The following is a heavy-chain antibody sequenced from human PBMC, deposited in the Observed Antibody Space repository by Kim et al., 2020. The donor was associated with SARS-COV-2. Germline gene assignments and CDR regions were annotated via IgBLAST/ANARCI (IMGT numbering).Heavy chain of an antibody. CDR1: GGSLSGYY. CDR3: TRGGGYSWD. V-gene: IGHV4-34*01. J-gene: IGHJ4*02. D-gene: IGHD5-18*01. CDR2: IHHSGSA. Sequence: SETLSLTCAVHGGSLSGYYWNWIRQPPGKGLEWIGEIHHSGSATYNPSLKRRVIISLDTSKNQFSLRLSSVTAADTAVYYCTRGGGYSWDWGQGTLVTVS.